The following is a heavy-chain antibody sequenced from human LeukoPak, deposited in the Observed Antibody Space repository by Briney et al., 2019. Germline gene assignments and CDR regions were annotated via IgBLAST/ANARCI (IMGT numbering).Heavy chain of an antibody. Sequence: SVKVSCKASGGTFSSYAISWVRQAPGQGLEWMGGIIPIFGTANYAQKFQGRVTITTDESTSTAYMELSSLRSEDTAVYYCASPMRSSGYYYRFDYWGQGTLVTVSS. CDR2: IIPIFGTA. D-gene: IGHD3-22*01. J-gene: IGHJ4*02. CDR3: ASPMRSSGYYYRFDY. CDR1: GGTFSSYA. V-gene: IGHV1-69*05.